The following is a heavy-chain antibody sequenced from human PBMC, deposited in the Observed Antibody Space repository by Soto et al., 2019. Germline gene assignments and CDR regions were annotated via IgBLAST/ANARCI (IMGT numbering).Heavy chain of an antibody. CDR1: WFSLSNARMG. CDR2: IVSTDEK. Sequence: SGPTLVNPPETLTLTCTFSWFSLSNARMGVSLIRQPPVTALEWLAHIVSTDEKSYSTSLKSMRTLSKDTSKSQVVRTMTTMDPVETPTYYSVRVVIMVYADYYYYGMDVWGQGTTVTV. V-gene: IGHV2-26*01. CDR3: VRVVIMVYADYYYYGMDV. J-gene: IGHJ6*02. D-gene: IGHD2-8*01.